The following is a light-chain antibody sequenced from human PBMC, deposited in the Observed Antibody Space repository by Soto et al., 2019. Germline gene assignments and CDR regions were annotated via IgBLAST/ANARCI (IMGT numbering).Light chain of an antibody. V-gene: IGLV2-14*01. CDR1: SSDVGGYNY. CDR3: ISYTTSSTWV. Sequence: QSALTQPASVSGSPGQSITISCTGTSSDVGGYNYVPWYQQYPGKAPKLMIYEVSNRPSGVSNRFSGSKSGNTASLTISGLQAEDEADYYCISYTTSSTWVFGGGTKLTVL. J-gene: IGLJ3*02. CDR2: EVS.